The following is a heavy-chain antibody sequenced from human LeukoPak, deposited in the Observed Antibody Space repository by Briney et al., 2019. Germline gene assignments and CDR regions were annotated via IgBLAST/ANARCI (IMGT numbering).Heavy chain of an antibody. CDR3: AKDGGYPEHFQH. J-gene: IGHJ1*01. V-gene: IGHV3-30*18. Sequence: GGSLRLSCAASGFTFSSYGMHWVRQAPGKGLEWAAVISYDGSNKYYADSVKGRFTISRDNSKNTLYLQMNSLRAEDTAVYYCAKDGGYPEHFQHWGQGTLVTVSS. D-gene: IGHD6-25*01. CDR1: GFTFSSYG. CDR2: ISYDGSNK.